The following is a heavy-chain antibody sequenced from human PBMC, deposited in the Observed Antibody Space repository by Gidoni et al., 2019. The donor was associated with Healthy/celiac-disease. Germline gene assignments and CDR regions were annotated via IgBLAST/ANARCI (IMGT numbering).Heavy chain of an antibody. CDR3: AKPTGPEPSSGYYY. Sequence: EVQLLESGGGLVQPGGSLRLSCAASGFTFSSYASGWVRQAPGKGLEWVSAISGSGGSTDYADSVKGRFTISRDNSKNTLYLQMNSLRAEDTAVYYCAKPTGPEPSSGYYYWGQGTLVTVSS. V-gene: IGHV3-23*01. CDR2: ISGSGGST. CDR1: GFTFSSYA. D-gene: IGHD3-22*01. J-gene: IGHJ4*02.